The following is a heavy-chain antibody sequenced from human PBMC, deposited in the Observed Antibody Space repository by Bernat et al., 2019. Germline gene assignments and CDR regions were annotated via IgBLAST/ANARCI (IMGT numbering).Heavy chain of an antibody. V-gene: IGHV4-59*08. Sequence: QVQLQESGPGLVKPSETLSLTCTVSGGSISSYYWSWIRQPPGEGLEWIGYIYYSGSTNYNPSLKSRLTISVDTSKNQFSLKLSSVTAADTAVYYCARHYSYGSYGMDVWGQGTTVTVSS. J-gene: IGHJ6*02. D-gene: IGHD5-18*01. CDR2: IYYSGST. CDR1: GGSISSYY. CDR3: ARHYSYGSYGMDV.